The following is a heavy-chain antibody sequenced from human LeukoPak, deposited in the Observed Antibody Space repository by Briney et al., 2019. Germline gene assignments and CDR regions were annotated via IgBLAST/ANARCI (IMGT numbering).Heavy chain of an antibody. V-gene: IGHV3-33*01. CDR2: IWYDGSNK. Sequence: PGGSLRLSCAASGFTFSSYGMHWVRQAPGKGLEWVAVIWYDGSNKYYADSVKGRFTISRDNAKNSLYLQMNSLRAEDTAVYYCARDQDYCSGGSCHGYYYYGMDVWGQGTTVTVSS. D-gene: IGHD2-15*01. CDR1: GFTFSSYG. J-gene: IGHJ6*02. CDR3: ARDQDYCSGGSCHGYYYYGMDV.